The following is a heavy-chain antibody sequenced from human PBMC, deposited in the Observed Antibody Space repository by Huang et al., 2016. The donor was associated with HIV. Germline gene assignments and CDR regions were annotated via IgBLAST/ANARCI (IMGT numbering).Heavy chain of an antibody. CDR1: GYTFTKYA. CDR2: INTRTGSP. V-gene: IGHV7-4-1*02. J-gene: IGHJ4*02. Sequence: QVQLVQSGSELKKPGASVKVSCKASGYTLTSGYTFTKYAMNWVRQAPGQGREWMGWINTRTGSPTYAEDFTGRFVFSLDSSVNTAFLQINSLKPEDTAVYYCASAAADNYWGQGTLVTVSS. D-gene: IGHD6-13*01. CDR3: ASAAADNY.